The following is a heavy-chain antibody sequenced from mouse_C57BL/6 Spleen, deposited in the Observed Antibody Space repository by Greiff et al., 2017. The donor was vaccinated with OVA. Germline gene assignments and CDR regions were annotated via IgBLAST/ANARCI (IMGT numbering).Heavy chain of an antibody. V-gene: IGHV1-81*01. D-gene: IGHD2-2*01. CDR1: GYTFTSYG. Sequence: VQLQQSGAELARPGASVKLSCKASGYTFTSYGIRWVKQRTGQGLEWIGEIYPRSGNTYYNEKFKGKATLTADKSSTTAYMALRSLTSEDSAGYICARREGYYGDDGGAMDYWGQGTSVTVSS. J-gene: IGHJ4*01. CDR2: IYPRSGNT. CDR3: ARREGYYGDDGGAMDY.